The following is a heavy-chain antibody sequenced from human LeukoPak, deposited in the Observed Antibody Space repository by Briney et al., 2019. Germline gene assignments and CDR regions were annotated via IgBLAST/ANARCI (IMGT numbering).Heavy chain of an antibody. CDR1: GFTFSSYS. CDR3: SRDGGSAWFLDY. V-gene: IGHV3-21*01. D-gene: IGHD6-19*01. J-gene: IGHJ4*02. CDR2: ISSSSSYI. Sequence: GGSLRLSCAASGFTFSSYSMNWVRQAPGKGLEWVSSISSSSSYIYYADSVKGRFTISRDNAKNSLYLQMNSLRAEDTAVYYCSRDGGSAWFLDYWGQGTLVIVSS.